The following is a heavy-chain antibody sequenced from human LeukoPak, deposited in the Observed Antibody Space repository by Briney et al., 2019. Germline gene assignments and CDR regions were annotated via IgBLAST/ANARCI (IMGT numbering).Heavy chain of an antibody. CDR3: ARMYYYDSSGYLPWLY. V-gene: IGHV4-39*01. J-gene: IGHJ4*02. D-gene: IGHD3-22*01. CDR2: IYYSGST. Sequence: PSETLSLTCTVSGGSISSSSYYWGWIRQPPGKGLEWIGSIYYSGSTYYNPSLKSRATISVDTSKNQFSLKLSSVTAADTAVYYCARMYYYDSSGYLPWLYWGQGTLVTVSS. CDR1: GGSISSSSYY.